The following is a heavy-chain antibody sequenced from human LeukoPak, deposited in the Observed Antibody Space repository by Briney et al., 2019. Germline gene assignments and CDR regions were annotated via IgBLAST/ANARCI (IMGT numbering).Heavy chain of an antibody. CDR2: INSDGTTT. CDR1: GFTFSSYW. Sequence: GGSLRLSCAAYGFTFSSYWMHSVRQGPGKELTWVSHINSDGTTTNYADSVKGRFTISRDNAKSTLYLQMNSLRVEDTAVYYCARFSSGWSPSGFDYWGQGTLVTVSS. D-gene: IGHD6-19*01. V-gene: IGHV3-74*01. CDR3: ARFSSGWSPSGFDY. J-gene: IGHJ4*01.